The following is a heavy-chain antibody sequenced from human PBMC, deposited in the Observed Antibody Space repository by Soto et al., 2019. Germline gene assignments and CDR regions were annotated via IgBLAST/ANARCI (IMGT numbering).Heavy chain of an antibody. Sequence: PGESLKISCKGSGYSFTSYFIAWVRQMPGKGLEWIGMIYPGDSDTRYSPSFQGQVSISVDKSINTAYLHWSSLKASDTAMYYCARPLSPGSYYYGWDVWGKGTSVTVPS. CDR3: ARPLSPGSYYYGWDV. D-gene: IGHD3-10*01. V-gene: IGHV5-51*01. CDR2: IYPGDSDT. J-gene: IGHJ6*04. CDR1: GYSFTSYF.